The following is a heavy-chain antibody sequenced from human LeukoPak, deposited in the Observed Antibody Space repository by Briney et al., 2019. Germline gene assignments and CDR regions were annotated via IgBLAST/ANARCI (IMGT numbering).Heavy chain of an antibody. CDR1: GFTFSSYA. CDR2: ISSNGGST. V-gene: IGHV3-64D*06. CDR3: VKGVVVVTARAFDY. D-gene: IGHD2-21*02. Sequence: GGSLRLSCSASGFTFSSYAMHWVRQAPGKGLEYVSAISSNGGSTYYADSVKGRFTISRDNSKNTLYPQMSSLRAEDTAVYYCVKGVVVVTARAFDYWGQGTLVTVSS. J-gene: IGHJ4*02.